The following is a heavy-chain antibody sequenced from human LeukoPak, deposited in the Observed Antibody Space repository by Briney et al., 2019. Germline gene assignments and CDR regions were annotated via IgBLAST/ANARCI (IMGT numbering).Heavy chain of an antibody. CDR3: ARDRTGNDY. CDR1: GFHLSRHW. CDR2: IKEDGSEK. D-gene: IGHD1-1*01. V-gene: IGHV3-7*01. Sequence: GFLGISCAAFGFHLSRHWMSWVRQASGEGLEWVANIKEDGSEKYYVDSVRGRFTISRDNAKNSLSLQMNSLRAEDTAVYYCARDRTGNDYWGQGALVTVSS. J-gene: IGHJ4*02.